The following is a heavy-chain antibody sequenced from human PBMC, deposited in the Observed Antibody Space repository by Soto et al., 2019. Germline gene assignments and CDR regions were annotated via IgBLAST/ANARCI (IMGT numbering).Heavy chain of an antibody. Sequence: SETLSLTCAVYGGSFSGYYWSWIRQPPGKGLEWIGEINHSGSTNYNPSLKSRVTISVDTSKNQFSLKLSSVTAADTAVYYCARGLVRRVYYYDSSGYSGRYYFDYWGQGTLGTVSS. CDR1: GGSFSGYY. D-gene: IGHD3-22*01. CDR2: INHSGST. V-gene: IGHV4-34*01. CDR3: ARGLVRRVYYYDSSGYSGRYYFDY. J-gene: IGHJ4*02.